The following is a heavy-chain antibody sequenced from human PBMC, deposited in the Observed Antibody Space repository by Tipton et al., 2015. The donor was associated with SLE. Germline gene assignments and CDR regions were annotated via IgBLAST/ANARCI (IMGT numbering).Heavy chain of an antibody. CDR2: IYYSGST. CDR3: AKNSGSYYFDD. V-gene: IGHV4-39*07. J-gene: IGHJ4*02. CDR1: GGSISSSSYY. D-gene: IGHD3-10*01. Sequence: LRLSCTVSGGSISSSSYYWGWIRQPPGKGLEWIGSIYYSGSTYYNPSLKSRVTISVDTSKNQFSLKLSSVTAADTAVYYCAKNSGSYYFDDWGQGTLVTVSS.